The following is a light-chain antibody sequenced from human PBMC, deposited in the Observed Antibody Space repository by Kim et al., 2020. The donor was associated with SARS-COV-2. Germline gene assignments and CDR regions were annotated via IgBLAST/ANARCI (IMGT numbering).Light chain of an antibody. Sequence: VSPGQTASITCSGDGLGHKDVYWYHQRPGQSPVLVMYQDSKRPSGIPERFSGSNSGNTATLTISGSQATDEGNYYCQAWDSHNVVFGGGTQLTVL. CDR1: GLGHKD. J-gene: IGLJ2*01. CDR3: QAWDSHNVV. CDR2: QDS. V-gene: IGLV3-1*01.